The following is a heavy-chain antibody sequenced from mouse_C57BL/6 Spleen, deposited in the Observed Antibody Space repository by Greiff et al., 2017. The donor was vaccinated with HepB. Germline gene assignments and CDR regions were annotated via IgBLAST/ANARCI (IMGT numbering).Heavy chain of an antibody. D-gene: IGHD2-12*01. J-gene: IGHJ4*01. CDR1: GFNIKDYY. CDR2: IDPDDGDT. CDR3: IRGPDAMDY. Sequence: VHVKQSGAELVRPGASVKLSCTASGFNIKDYYMHWVKQRPEQGLGWIGWIDPDDGDTEYASKFQGKATITADTSYNTAYLQLSSLQSEDTAVYYCIRGPDAMDYWGQGTSVTVSS. V-gene: IGHV14-4*01.